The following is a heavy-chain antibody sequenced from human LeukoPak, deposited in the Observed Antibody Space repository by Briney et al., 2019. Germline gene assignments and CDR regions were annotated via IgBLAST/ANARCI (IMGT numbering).Heavy chain of an antibody. D-gene: IGHD3-16*02. CDR3: ARGGRYDYVWGSYRYPNHYFDY. Sequence: SETLSLTCAVYGGSFGGYYWSWIRQPPGKGLEWIGEINHSGSTNYNPSLKSRVTISVDTSKNQFSLKLSSVTAADTAVYYCARGGRYDYVWGSYRYPNHYFDYWGQGTLVTVSS. J-gene: IGHJ4*02. CDR2: INHSGST. V-gene: IGHV4-34*01. CDR1: GGSFGGYY.